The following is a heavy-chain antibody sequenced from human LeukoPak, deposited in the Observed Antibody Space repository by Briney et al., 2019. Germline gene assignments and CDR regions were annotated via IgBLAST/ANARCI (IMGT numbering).Heavy chain of an antibody. Sequence: ASVKVSCKASGYTFTGYYVHWVRQAPGQGLEWMGWNNPNSGGTNYAQKFQGRVTMTRDTSISTAYMELSRLRSDDTAVYYCAREGYTGYEGAFDYWGQGTLVTVSS. CDR2: NNPNSGGT. V-gene: IGHV1-2*02. CDR3: AREGYTGYEGAFDY. CDR1: GYTFTGYY. J-gene: IGHJ4*02. D-gene: IGHD5-12*01.